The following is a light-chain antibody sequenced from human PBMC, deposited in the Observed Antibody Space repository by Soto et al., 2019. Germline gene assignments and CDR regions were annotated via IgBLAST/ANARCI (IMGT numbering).Light chain of an antibody. V-gene: IGKV3-20*01. Sequence: LTQSVGTFSLNPRERATLSCRASQSVSNNYLAWYQQKPGQAPRLLIYGASNRATGIPDRFSGSGSGTDFTLTISRLEPEDFAVYYCQQDGSSGRFGQGTKVDIK. J-gene: IGKJ1*01. CDR1: QSVSNNY. CDR3: QQDGSSGR. CDR2: GAS.